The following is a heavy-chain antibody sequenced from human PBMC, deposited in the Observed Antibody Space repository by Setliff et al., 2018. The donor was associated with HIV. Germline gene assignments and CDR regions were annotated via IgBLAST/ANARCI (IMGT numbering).Heavy chain of an antibody. J-gene: IGHJ4*02. CDR3: AAQGVL. CDR2: ISGGGDRT. CDR1: GFTLSSYA. Sequence: PGGSLRLSCAASGFTLSSYAMTWVRQAPGKGLEWVSAISGGGDRTYHADSVRGRFTISRDNSKNSLYLQMNSLRVEDTTVYFCAAQGVLWGQGTQVTVSS. V-gene: IGHV3-23*01.